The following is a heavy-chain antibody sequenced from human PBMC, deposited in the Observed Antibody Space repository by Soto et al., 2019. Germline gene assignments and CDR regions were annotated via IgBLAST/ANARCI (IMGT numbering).Heavy chain of an antibody. Sequence: VQLVESGGGLIQPGGSLRLSCAASGLSVSNNHMTWVRQAPGKGLEWVSLIHGGGSAYYADSVKGRFTISRDNPKNTLYLQMDSLRAEDTAIYYCAGRLTTAASLDYWGQGTLVTVSS. D-gene: IGHD1-1*01. V-gene: IGHV3-53*01. CDR3: AGRLTTAASLDY. J-gene: IGHJ4*02. CDR2: IHGGGSA. CDR1: GLSVSNNH.